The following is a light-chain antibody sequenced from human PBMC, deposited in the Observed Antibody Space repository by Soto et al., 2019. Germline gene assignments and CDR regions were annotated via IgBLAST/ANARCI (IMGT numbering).Light chain of an antibody. CDR3: QQYHNWPPYT. CDR1: QSVSTN. Sequence: EIVMTQSPATLSVSPGERATLSCRASQSVSTNLAWYQQKPGQAPRLLMYGASTRATGIPARFSGSGSGTEFTLTIRSLQSEDFAVYYCQQYHNWPPYTFGQGTKLEIK. V-gene: IGKV3-15*01. J-gene: IGKJ2*01. CDR2: GAS.